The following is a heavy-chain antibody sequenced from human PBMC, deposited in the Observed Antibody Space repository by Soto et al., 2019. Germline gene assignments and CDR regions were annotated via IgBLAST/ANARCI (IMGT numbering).Heavy chain of an antibody. J-gene: IGHJ4*02. D-gene: IGHD3-9*01. CDR3: ARGRGWMFDI. CDR1: AFSSSTSW. CDR2: IRQDGSEK. Sequence: EVQLVESGGDLVQPGGSLRLSCVASAFSSSTSWMSWFRQAPGKGREWVAIIRQDGSEKYYVESVKGRFTISRDSAKDSLSLQMDSLRVEDTAVYYFARGRGWMFDIWGPGTQVTVSS. V-gene: IGHV3-7*01.